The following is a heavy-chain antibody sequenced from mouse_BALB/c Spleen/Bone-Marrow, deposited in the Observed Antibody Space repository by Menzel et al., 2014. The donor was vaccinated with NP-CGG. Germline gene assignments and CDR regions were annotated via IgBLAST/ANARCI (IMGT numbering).Heavy chain of an antibody. CDR3: TRRRSLDY. CDR2: IYPGSGNT. Sequence: SGTELVRPGTSVKISCKASGYAFTNYWLGWVKQRPGHGLEWIGDIYPGSGNTYYNEKFKGKVTLTADKSSSTAYMQLSGLTSEDSAVYFCTRRRSLDYWGQGTTLTVSS. J-gene: IGHJ2*01. V-gene: IGHV1-63*01. CDR1: GYAFTNYW.